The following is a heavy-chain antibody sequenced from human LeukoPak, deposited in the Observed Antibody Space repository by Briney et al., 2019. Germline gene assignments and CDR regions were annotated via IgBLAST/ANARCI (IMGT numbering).Heavy chain of an antibody. CDR2: ISSSGTTI. CDR3: ARGGYCSSSICYSLNAFDI. D-gene: IGHD2-2*01. CDR1: GFTFSSYE. J-gene: IGHJ3*02. V-gene: IGHV3-48*03. Sequence: GGSLRLSCVAYGFTFSSYEMNWVRQAPGKGLEWVSYISSSGTTIYYADSVKGRFTISRDNAKNSLYLQMNSLRAEDTAVYYCARGGYCSSSICYSLNAFDIWGQGTMFTVSS.